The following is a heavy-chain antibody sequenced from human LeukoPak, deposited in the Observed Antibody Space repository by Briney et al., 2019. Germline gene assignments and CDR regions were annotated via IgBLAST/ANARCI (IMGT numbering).Heavy chain of an antibody. J-gene: IGHJ4*02. CDR2: ISGSGGST. D-gene: IGHD2-2*01. V-gene: IGHV3-23*01. CDR3: AKSEKRIATVTGVVPAAIDY. Sequence: GGPLRLSCAASGFTFSSYAMSWVRQAPGKGLEWVSAISGSGGSTYYADSVKGRFTISRDNSKNTLYLQMNSLRAEDTAVYYCAKSEKRIATVTGVVPAAIDYWGQGTLVTVSS. CDR1: GFTFSSYA.